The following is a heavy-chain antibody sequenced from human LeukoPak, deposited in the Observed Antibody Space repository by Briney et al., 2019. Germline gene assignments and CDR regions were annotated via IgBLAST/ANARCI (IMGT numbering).Heavy chain of an antibody. J-gene: IGHJ4*02. CDR1: GFTFSHHG. V-gene: IGHV3-74*01. Sequence: GGSLRLSCAASGFTFSHHGMNWVRQAPGKGLEWVSRINSDGSSTSYADSVKGRFTISRDTSKNTVYLQMNSLRAEDTAVYYCATFSYGGNAGGSVGYWGQGTRVTVSS. CDR2: INSDGSST. D-gene: IGHD4-23*01. CDR3: ATFSYGGNAGGSVGY.